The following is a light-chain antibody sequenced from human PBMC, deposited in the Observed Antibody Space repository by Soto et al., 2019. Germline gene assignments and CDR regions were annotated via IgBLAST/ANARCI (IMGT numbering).Light chain of an antibody. J-gene: IGLJ1*01. CDR2: DVS. Sequence: LTPPRSVSGYPGQSVTISCTGTSSDVGGYNYVSWYQEQPGKAPKLMIYDVSKRPSGVPDRFSGSKSGNTASLTISGLQAEDEADYYCCSYAGSYSYVFGTGTKV. CDR3: CSYAGSYSYV. CDR1: SSDVGGYNY. V-gene: IGLV2-11*01.